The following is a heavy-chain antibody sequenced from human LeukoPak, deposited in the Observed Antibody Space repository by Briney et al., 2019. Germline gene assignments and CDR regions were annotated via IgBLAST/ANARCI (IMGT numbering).Heavy chain of an antibody. Sequence: SETLSLTCAVYGGSFSGYYWSWIRQPPGKGLEWIGEINHSGSTNYNPSLKSRVTISVDTSKNQFSLKLSSVTAADTAVYYCARDQQRRDGYNFPFDYWGQGTLVTVSS. J-gene: IGHJ4*02. CDR1: GGSFSGYY. V-gene: IGHV4-34*01. D-gene: IGHD5-24*01. CDR2: INHSGST. CDR3: ARDQQRRDGYNFPFDY.